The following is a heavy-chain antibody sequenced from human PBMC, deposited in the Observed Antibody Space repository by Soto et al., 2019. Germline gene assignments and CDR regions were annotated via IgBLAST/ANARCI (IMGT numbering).Heavy chain of an antibody. CDR2: INPSGGST. Sequence: ASVKVSCKASGYTFTSHYMHWVRQAPGQGLEWMGIINPSGGSTSYAQKFQDRVTMTSDTSTSTVYMQLYSLRSDDTAVYYCARVRNYYDSGGYLDYWGQGTLVTVSS. CDR3: ARVRNYYDSGGYLDY. D-gene: IGHD3-22*01. CDR1: GYTFTSHY. V-gene: IGHV1-46*03. J-gene: IGHJ4*02.